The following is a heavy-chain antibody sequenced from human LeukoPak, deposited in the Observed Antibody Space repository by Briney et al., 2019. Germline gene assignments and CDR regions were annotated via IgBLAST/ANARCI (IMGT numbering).Heavy chain of an antibody. V-gene: IGHV4-61*02. CDR3: ARARAGYCTSGVCLDYYYYYMDV. CDR2: IYTSGST. CDR1: GGSISSGSYY. Sequence: PSETLSLTCTVSGGSISSGSYYWSWIRQPAGKGLEWIGRIYTSGSTNYNPSLKSRVTISVDTSKNQFSLKLSSVTAADTAVYYCARARAGYCTSGVCLDYYYYYMDVWGKGTTVTVSS. J-gene: IGHJ6*03. D-gene: IGHD2-8*01.